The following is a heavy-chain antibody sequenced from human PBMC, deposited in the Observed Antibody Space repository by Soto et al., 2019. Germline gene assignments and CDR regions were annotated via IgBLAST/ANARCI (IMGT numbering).Heavy chain of an antibody. Sequence: SVTVSCKASGYTLTSYGISWVRQARGQGLEWMGWISAYNGNTNYAQKHQGRATMTTDTSTSTAYMELRSLRSDDMAVYYCARDRCGYYDSSGYYYPDYWGQGTLVTVSS. J-gene: IGHJ4*02. V-gene: IGHV1-18*03. CDR1: GYTLTSYG. D-gene: IGHD3-22*01. CDR3: ARDRCGYYDSSGYYYPDY. CDR2: ISAYNGNT.